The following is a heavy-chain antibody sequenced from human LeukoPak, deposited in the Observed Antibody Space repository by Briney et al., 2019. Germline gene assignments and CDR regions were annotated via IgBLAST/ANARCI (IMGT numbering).Heavy chain of an antibody. Sequence: AGSLRLSCAASGFTFSSYSMNWVRQAPGKGLEWVSSISRSSSYIYNADSVKGRFTISRDNAKNSLYLQMNSLRAEDTAVYYCARDILTGSFDYWGQGTVVTVSS. D-gene: IGHD3-9*01. CDR2: ISRSSSYI. J-gene: IGHJ4*02. CDR1: GFTFSSYS. V-gene: IGHV3-21*01. CDR3: ARDILTGSFDY.